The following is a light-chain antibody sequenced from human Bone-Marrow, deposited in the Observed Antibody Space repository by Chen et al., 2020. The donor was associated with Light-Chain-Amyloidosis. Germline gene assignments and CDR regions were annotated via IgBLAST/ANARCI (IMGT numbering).Light chain of an antibody. CDR1: QNINRW. Sequence: DIQMTQSPSTLSASVGDSVTITCRAGQNINRWMAWYQQKPGKPPNLLIYDASTLEGGVPSRFSGRDSGTEFTLTISGLQPDDFASYYCQQYYSYPYTFGPGTKLAIK. J-gene: IGKJ2*01. V-gene: IGKV1-5*01. CDR2: DAS. CDR3: QQYYSYPYT.